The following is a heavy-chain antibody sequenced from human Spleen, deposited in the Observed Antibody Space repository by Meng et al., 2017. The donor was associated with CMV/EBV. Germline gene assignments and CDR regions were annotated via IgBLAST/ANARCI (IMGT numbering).Heavy chain of an antibody. D-gene: IGHD1-26*01. CDR2: TTSDGTYK. CDR3: ARDGLSSGAFDI. Sequence: GSLRLSCAASGFIFSNYAMHWVRLAPGKGLAWVAVTTSDGTYKNYADSVKGRFTISRDNSKNTLYLQMNSLRPEDTAVFYCARDGLSSGAFDIWGQGTMVTVSS. J-gene: IGHJ3*02. CDR1: GFIFSNYA. V-gene: IGHV3-30-3*01.